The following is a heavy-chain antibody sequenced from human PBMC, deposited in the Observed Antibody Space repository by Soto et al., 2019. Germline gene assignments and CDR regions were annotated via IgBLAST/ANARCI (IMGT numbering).Heavy chain of an antibody. CDR2: IYYSGST. CDR1: GGSISSSSYY. J-gene: IGHJ6*03. D-gene: IGHD3-3*01. Sequence: PSETLSLTCTVSGGSISSSSYYWGWIRQPPGKGLEWIGSIYYSGSTYYNPSLKSRVTISVDTSKNQFSLKLSSVTAADTAVYYCARSQRGHDYDFWSGYYLGGSAALSSYYYYMDVWGKGTTVTVSS. CDR3: ARSQRGHDYDFWSGYYLGGSAALSSYYYYMDV. V-gene: IGHV4-39*01.